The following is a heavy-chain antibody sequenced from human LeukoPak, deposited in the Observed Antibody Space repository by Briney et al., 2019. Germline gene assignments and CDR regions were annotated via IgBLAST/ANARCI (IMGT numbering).Heavy chain of an antibody. D-gene: IGHD1/OR15-1a*01. CDR2: ISPTGDII. CDR3: AKEHWAAPDH. Sequence: GGSLRLSCAASGFTFGVYYMTWIRQAPGRGLEPLSFISPTGDIIKYVDSVKGRFTISRDNAKGSMYLEMNSLRAEDTAVYYCAKEHWAAPDHWGQGTLVTVSP. CDR1: GFTFGVYY. J-gene: IGHJ4*02. V-gene: IGHV3-11*01.